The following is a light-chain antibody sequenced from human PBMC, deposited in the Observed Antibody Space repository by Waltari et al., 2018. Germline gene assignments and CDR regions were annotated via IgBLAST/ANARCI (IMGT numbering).Light chain of an antibody. CDR3: SSYAGSNNVV. Sequence: QSALTQPPSASGSPGQSVTISCTGTSSDVGRYIYVSWYQQHPGKAPKLLIYEVSKRPSGVPARLSGSKSGNTASLTVSGLQAEDEADYYCSSYAGSNNVVFGGGTKLTVL. CDR2: EVS. CDR1: SSDVGRYIY. J-gene: IGLJ2*01. V-gene: IGLV2-8*01.